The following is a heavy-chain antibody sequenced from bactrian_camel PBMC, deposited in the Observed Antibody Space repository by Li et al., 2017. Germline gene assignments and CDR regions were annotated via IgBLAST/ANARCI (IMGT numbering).Heavy chain of an antibody. J-gene: IGHJ4*01. Sequence: HVQLVESGGGSVQVGGSLRLSCAASGYTYSRYCMGWFRQAPGKEREGVAAIDSDGSTSYADSVKGRFTISQDNAKNTLFLQMNGLEPEDTAMCYCAADLPMTTGQAGGRWCRTVPLYDYYYLGQGTQVTVS. V-gene: IGHV3S26*01. CDR2: IDSDGST. D-gene: IGHD4*01. CDR3: AADLPMTTGQAGGRWCRTVPLYDYYY. CDR1: GYTYSRYC.